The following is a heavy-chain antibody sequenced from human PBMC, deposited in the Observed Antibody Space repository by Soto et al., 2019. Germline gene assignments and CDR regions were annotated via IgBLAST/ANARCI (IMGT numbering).Heavy chain of an antibody. CDR3: ARVFSDSSSYFDQ. CDR2: IYYSGST. D-gene: IGHD6-13*01. V-gene: IGHV4-31*03. CDR1: GGSISSGNYY. J-gene: IGHJ5*02. Sequence: SETLSLTCTVSGGSISSGNYYWSWIRQHPGKGLEWIGYIYYSGSTSYNPPLKSRVTISVDTSKNHFSLKLSSVTAADTAVYYCARVFSDSSSYFDQWGQGTMVTVSS.